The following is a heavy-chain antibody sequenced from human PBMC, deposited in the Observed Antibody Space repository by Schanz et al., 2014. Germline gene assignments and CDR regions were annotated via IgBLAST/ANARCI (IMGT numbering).Heavy chain of an antibody. CDR2: FDAHDGRA. D-gene: IGHD3-10*01. CDR3: VRDELLWFGEVLSLDY. CDR1: GFSFGNYG. J-gene: IGHJ4*02. V-gene: IGHV3-23*04. Sequence: EVQLVESGGGLVQPGGSLRLSCEASGFSFGNYGMSWVRQAPGKGLEWVSGFDAHDGRAYYADSVKGRFTISRDNSNKTVDLQMNSLRAEDTALYYCVRDELLWFGEVLSLDYWGQGALVTVSS.